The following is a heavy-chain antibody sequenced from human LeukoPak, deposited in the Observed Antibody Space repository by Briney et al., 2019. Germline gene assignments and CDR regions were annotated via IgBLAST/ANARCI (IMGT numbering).Heavy chain of an antibody. V-gene: IGHV3-48*03. CDR3: ARDKSYGFDY. Sequence: QPGGSLRLSCAASGFTFSSFEMNWVRQAPGKGLDWVSYISSSGNTIYYADSVKGRFTISRDNAKNSVYLQVNSLRDEDTAVYYCARDKSYGFDYWGQGTLVTVSS. J-gene: IGHJ4*02. D-gene: IGHD2-8*01. CDR2: ISSSGNTI. CDR1: GFTFSSFE.